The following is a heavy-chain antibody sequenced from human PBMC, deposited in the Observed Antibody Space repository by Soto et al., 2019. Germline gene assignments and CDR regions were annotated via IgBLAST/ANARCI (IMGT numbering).Heavy chain of an antibody. CDR1: GLTFINAW. CDR2: IKSKTDGGTT. J-gene: IGHJ6*02. CDR3: TTAPGIVGVVIIQPTRGYYYYGMDV. V-gene: IGHV3-15*07. D-gene: IGHD3-3*01. Sequence: GGSLRLSWGAAGLTFINAWMNWVRQAPGKGLEWVGRIKSKTDGGTTDYAAPVKGRFTISRDDSKNTLYLQMNSLKTEDTAVYYCTTAPGIVGVVIIQPTRGYYYYGMDVWGQGTTVTVSS.